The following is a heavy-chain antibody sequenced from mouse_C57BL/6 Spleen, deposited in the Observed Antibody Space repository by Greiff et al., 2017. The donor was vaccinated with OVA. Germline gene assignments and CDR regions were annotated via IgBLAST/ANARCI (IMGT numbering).Heavy chain of an antibody. CDR1: GYTFTSYW. Sequence: QVQLQQPGAELVRPGSSVKLSCKASGYTFTSYWMHWVKQRPIQGLEWIGNIDPSDSETHYNQKFKDKATLTVDKSSSTAYMQLSSLTSEDSAVYYCASQLGGGYFDYWGQGTTLTVSS. CDR2: IDPSDSET. D-gene: IGHD4-1*02. V-gene: IGHV1-52*01. J-gene: IGHJ2*01. CDR3: ASQLGGGYFDY.